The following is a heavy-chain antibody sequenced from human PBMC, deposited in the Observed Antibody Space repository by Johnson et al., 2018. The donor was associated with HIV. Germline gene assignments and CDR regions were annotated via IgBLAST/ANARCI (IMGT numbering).Heavy chain of an antibody. CDR3: TRRTNEIPPWRADAFDI. CDR2: ISYDASYK. Sequence: QVQLVESGGGVVQPRRSLRLSCAASGFTFSSYGMNWVRQAPGKGLEWVAVISYDASYKYYADSVRGRITISRDNSKSIAYLQMNSLKTEDTAVYYCTRRTNEIPPWRADAFDIWGQGTMVTVSS. J-gene: IGHJ3*02. V-gene: IGHV3-30*03. CDR1: GFTFSSYG. D-gene: IGHD1-1*01.